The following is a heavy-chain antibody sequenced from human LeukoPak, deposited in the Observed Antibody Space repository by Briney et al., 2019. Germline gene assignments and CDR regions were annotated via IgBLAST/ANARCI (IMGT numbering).Heavy chain of an antibody. CDR2: ISWNSGSI. CDR1: GVTFDDYA. Sequence: GGSLRLSCAASGVTFDDYAMHWVRQAPGKGLEWVSGISWNSGSIGYADSVKGRFTISRDNAKNSLYLQMNSLRAEDTALYYCAKALSPSVAGPDNWFDPWGQGTLVTVSS. CDR3: AKALSPSVAGPDNWFDP. D-gene: IGHD6-19*01. V-gene: IGHV3-9*01. J-gene: IGHJ5*02.